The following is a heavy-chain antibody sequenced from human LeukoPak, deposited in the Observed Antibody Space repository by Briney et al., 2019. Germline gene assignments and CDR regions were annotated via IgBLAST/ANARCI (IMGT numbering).Heavy chain of an antibody. J-gene: IGHJ4*02. CDR1: GGSINTYY. CDR2: IYASGST. CDR3: ARSLHISAPFDV. D-gene: IGHD2-21*01. V-gene: IGHV4-4*07. Sequence: PSETLSLTCTVSGGSINTYYWSWIRQPAGKGLEWIGRIYASGSTYYNPSLKSRVTISVDTSKNQFSLRLNSLTAADTAVYYCARSLHISAPFDVWGQGTLVTVSS.